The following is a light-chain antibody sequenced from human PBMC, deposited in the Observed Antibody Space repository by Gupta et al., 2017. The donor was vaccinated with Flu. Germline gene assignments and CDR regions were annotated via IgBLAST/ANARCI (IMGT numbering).Light chain of an antibody. Sequence: EIVLTQSPGTMSLSPGETATLSCRASKSVSSNSLAWYQQKPGQAPRRLIFGASSRATGIPDRFSGSGSGTDFTLTISRLEPEDLAVYCCQQYGSSPFTFGPGTKVEIK. CDR1: KSVSSNS. CDR3: QQYGSSPFT. J-gene: IGKJ3*01. V-gene: IGKV3-20*01. CDR2: GAS.